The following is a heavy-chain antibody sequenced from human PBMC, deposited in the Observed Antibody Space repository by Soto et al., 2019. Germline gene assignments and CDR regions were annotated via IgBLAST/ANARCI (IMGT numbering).Heavy chain of an antibody. D-gene: IGHD2-2*01. CDR1: GYSFTSYW. CDR3: ARLGPTGYCSSTSCSDNWFDP. V-gene: IGHV5-10-1*01. Sequence: PGESLKISCKGSGYSFTSYWISWVRQMPGKGLEWMGRIDPSDSYTNYSPSFQGHVTISADKSISTAYLQWSSLKASDTAMYYCARLGPTGYCSSTSCSDNWFDPWAREPWSPSPQ. J-gene: IGHJ5*02. CDR2: IDPSDSYT.